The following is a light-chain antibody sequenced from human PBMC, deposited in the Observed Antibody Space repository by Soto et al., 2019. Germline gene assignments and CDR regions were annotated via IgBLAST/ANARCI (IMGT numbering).Light chain of an antibody. J-gene: IGLJ2*01. CDR1: RSNIGSNT. CDR2: SNN. V-gene: IGLV1-44*01. Sequence: QPVLTQPPSESGTPGQRVTISCSGSRSNIGSNTVNWYQQLPGTAPQLLIYSNNQRPSGVPKRFSGSKSGTSASLAISGLQSEDEADYYCATWDDGLKGHVVFGGGTKLTVL. CDR3: ATWDDGLKGHVV.